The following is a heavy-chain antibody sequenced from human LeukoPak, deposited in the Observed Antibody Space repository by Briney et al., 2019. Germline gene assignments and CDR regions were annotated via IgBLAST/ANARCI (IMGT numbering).Heavy chain of an antibody. D-gene: IGHD3-22*01. CDR1: GFTFDDYA. J-gene: IGHJ4*02. CDR2: ISGSGGST. Sequence: TGGSLRLSCAASGFTFDDYAMHWVRQAPGKGLEWVSGISGSGGSTYYADSVKGRFTISRDNSKNTLYLQMNSLRAEDTAVYYCANADYYDSSGYYWGGFDHWGQGTLVTVSS. V-gene: IGHV3-23*01. CDR3: ANADYYDSSGYYWGGFDH.